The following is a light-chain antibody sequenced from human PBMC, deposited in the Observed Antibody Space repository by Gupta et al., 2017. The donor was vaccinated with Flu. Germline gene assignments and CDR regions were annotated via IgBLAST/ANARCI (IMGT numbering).Light chain of an antibody. CDR3: QQFDKWPAT. CDR2: DVS. V-gene: IGKV3-15*01. Sequence: EIVMTQSPATLSVSPGERATLSCRASQSIRTKLVWYQQKPGQPIRLLIYDVSTRATGISARFSGSGFGTEFSLTINSLQSEDFAVYYCQQFDKWPATFGQGTKVEVK. CDR1: QSIRTK. J-gene: IGKJ1*01.